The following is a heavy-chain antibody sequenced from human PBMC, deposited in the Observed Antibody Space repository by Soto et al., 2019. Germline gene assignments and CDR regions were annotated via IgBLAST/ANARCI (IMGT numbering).Heavy chain of an antibody. CDR1: GFTFSSYG. CDR2: IWYDGSNK. Sequence: GGSLRLSCAASGFTFSSYGMRWVRQAPGKGLEWVAVIWYDGSNKYYADSVKGRFTISRDNSKNTLYLQMNSLRAEDTAVYYCARDPYPYYYYYYGMDVWGQGTTVTVSS. CDR3: ARDPYPYYYYYYGMDV. V-gene: IGHV3-33*01. J-gene: IGHJ6*02.